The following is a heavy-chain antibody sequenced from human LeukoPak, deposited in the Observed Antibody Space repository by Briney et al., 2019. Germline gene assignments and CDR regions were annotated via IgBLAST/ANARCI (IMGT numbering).Heavy chain of an antibody. Sequence: SETLSLTCAVYGVSFSGYYWSWIRQPPGKGLEWIGEINHSGSTNYNPSLKSRVTISVDTSKNQFSLKLSSVTAADTAVYYCARASGQGKYYYYYYMDVWGKGTTVTVSS. V-gene: IGHV4-34*01. D-gene: IGHD6-25*01. J-gene: IGHJ6*03. CDR2: INHSGST. CDR3: ARASGQGKYYYYYYMDV. CDR1: GVSFSGYY.